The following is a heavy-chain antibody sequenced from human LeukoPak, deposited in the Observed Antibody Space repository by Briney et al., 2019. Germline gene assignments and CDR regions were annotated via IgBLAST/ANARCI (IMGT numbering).Heavy chain of an antibody. Sequence: GASVKVSCKASGYTFTSYGISWVRQAPGQGLEWMGGIIPIFGTANYAQKFQGRVTITADESTSTAYMELSSLRSEDTAVYYCASRIAAAGRPPGDYYYGMDVWGQGTTVTVSS. CDR1: GYTFTSYG. CDR2: IIPIFGTA. J-gene: IGHJ6*02. D-gene: IGHD6-13*01. CDR3: ASRIAAAGRPPGDYYYGMDV. V-gene: IGHV1-69*13.